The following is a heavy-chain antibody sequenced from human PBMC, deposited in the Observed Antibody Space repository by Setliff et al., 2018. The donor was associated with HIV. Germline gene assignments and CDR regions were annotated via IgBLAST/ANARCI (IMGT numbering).Heavy chain of an antibody. Sequence: PEGSLRLSCAASGFTFSSCAMSWVRQAPGKGLEWVLVISGSGASTYYADSVKGRFTISRDNSKNTLYLQMNSLRVEDTAVYYCAKGRYGGYDWGTLDIWGQGTMVTVSS. J-gene: IGHJ3*02. V-gene: IGHV3-23*01. CDR3: AKGRYGGYDWGTLDI. CDR2: ISGSGAST. D-gene: IGHD5-12*01. CDR1: GFTFSSCA.